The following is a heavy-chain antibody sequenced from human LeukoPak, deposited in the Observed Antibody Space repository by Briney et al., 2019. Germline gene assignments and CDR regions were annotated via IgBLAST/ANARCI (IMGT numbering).Heavy chain of an antibody. J-gene: IGHJ4*02. CDR3: AKDPGYSSSWGFDY. Sequence: GGSLRLSCAASGFTFGSYWTGWVRQAPGKGLEWVANIKPDGSEKYYADSVKGRFTISRDNSKNTLYLQMNSLRAEDTAVYYCAKDPGYSSSWGFDYWGQGTLVTVSS. D-gene: IGHD6-13*01. CDR2: IKPDGSEK. CDR1: GFTFGSYW. V-gene: IGHV3-7*01.